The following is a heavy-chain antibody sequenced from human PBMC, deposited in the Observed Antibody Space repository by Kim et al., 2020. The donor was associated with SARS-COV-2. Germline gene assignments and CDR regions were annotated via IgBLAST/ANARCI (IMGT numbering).Heavy chain of an antibody. CDR2: ISAYNGNT. CDR3: ARINQAYCGGGWRDTPCYYYGMDV. D-gene: IGHD2-21*02. J-gene: IGHJ6*02. V-gene: IGHV1-18*04. CDR1: GYTFTSYG. Sequence: ASVKVSCKASGYTFTSYGISWVRQAPGQGLEWMGWISAYNGNTNYAQKLQGRVTMTTDTSTSTAYMELRSLRSDDTAVYYCARINQAYCGGGWRDTPCYYYGMDVWGQGTAVTVSS.